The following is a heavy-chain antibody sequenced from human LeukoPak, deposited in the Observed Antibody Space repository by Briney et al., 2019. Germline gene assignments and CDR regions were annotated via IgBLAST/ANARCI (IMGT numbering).Heavy chain of an antibody. V-gene: IGHV4-59*01. CDR3: AREAWVTRGSFDI. J-gene: IGHJ3*02. Sequence: KTSETLSLTCTVSGGSISSYYWSWIRQPPGKGLEWIGYIYYSGSTHYNPSLKSRVTISVDTSKNQFSLKLSSVTAADTAVYYCAREAWVTRGSFDIWGQGTMVTVSS. CDR2: IYYSGST. D-gene: IGHD5-18*01. CDR1: GGSISSYY.